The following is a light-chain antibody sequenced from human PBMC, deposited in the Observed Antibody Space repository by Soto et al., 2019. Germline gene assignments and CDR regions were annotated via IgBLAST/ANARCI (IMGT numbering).Light chain of an antibody. V-gene: IGKV3-20*01. CDR3: QEYGGSPMYT. Sequence: EIVLTQSPGTLSLSPGERATLSCRASQSVSSSYLAWYQQKPGQAPRLIIYGASNRATGIPDRFSGSGSGTDFALTISRLEPEDFAMYYCQEYGGSPMYTFGQGTKLEIK. CDR1: QSVSSSY. CDR2: GAS. J-gene: IGKJ2*01.